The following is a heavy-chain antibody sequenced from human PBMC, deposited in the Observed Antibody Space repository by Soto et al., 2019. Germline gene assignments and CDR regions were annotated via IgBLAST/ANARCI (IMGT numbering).Heavy chain of an antibody. Sequence: ASVKVSCKASGYTFTSYGISWVRQAPGQGLEWMGWISAYNGNTNYAQKLQGRVTMTTDTSTSTAYMELRSLRSDDTAVYYCARGTNTVWFGELTTYNWFDPWGQGTLVTVSS. J-gene: IGHJ5*02. CDR3: ARGTNTVWFGELTTYNWFDP. V-gene: IGHV1-18*01. CDR1: GYTFTSYG. CDR2: ISAYNGNT. D-gene: IGHD3-10*01.